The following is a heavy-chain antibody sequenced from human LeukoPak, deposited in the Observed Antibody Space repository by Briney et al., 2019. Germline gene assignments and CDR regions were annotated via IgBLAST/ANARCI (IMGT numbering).Heavy chain of an antibody. J-gene: IGHJ4*02. CDR2: MNPNSGNT. V-gene: IGHV1-8*03. CDR3: ARDGFEGSSSWYYFDY. CDR1: GYTFTSYD. D-gene: IGHD6-13*01. Sequence: ASVKVSCKASGYTFTSYDINWVRQATGQGLEWMGWMNPNSGNTGYAQKFQGRVTITRNTSISTAYMELSSLISEDTAVYYCARDGFEGSSSWYYFDYWGQGTLVTVSS.